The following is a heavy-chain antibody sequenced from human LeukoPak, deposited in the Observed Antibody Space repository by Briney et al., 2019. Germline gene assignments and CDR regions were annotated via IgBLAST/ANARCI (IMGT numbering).Heavy chain of an antibody. CDR1: GFTFRSYW. D-gene: IGHD2-15*01. CDR3: ARSSRVQDCY. V-gene: IGHV3-7*01. CDR2: IRQDGSET. J-gene: IGHJ4*02. Sequence: GGSLRLSCAASGFTFRSYWMTWVRQSPGKVLEWLANIRQDGSETQYVDSVKGRFTVSRDNAKNSLYLQMNSLRAEDTAVYYCARSSRVQDCYWGQGTLVTVSS.